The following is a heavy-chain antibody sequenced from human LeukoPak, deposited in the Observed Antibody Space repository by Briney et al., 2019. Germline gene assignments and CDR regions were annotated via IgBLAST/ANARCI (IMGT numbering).Heavy chain of an antibody. D-gene: IGHD3-10*02. J-gene: IGHJ5*02. V-gene: IGHV3-7*03. CDR3: AKVMLGELLYWFDP. Sequence: GGSLRLSCAASGFNFGGFSMSWVRQAPGKGLEWVTHMNEYGGDIFYVDSVKDRFTISRANSKNTLYLQMNSLRAEDTAVYYCAKVMLGELLYWFDPWGQGTLVTVSS. CDR2: MNEYGGDI. CDR1: GFNFGGFS.